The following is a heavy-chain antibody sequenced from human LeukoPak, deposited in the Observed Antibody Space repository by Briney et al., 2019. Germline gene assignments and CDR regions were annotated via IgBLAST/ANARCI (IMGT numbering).Heavy chain of an antibody. CDR3: ASPDYYDSSGYYPPYWFDY. CDR2: IIPILGIA. Sequence: ASVKVSCKASGGTFSSYAISWVRQAPGQGLEWMGRIIPILGIANYAQKFQGRVTITADKSTSTAYMELSSLRSEDTAVYYCASPDYYDSSGYYPPYWFDYWGQGTLVTVSS. CDR1: GGTFSSYA. V-gene: IGHV1-69*04. J-gene: IGHJ4*02. D-gene: IGHD3-22*01.